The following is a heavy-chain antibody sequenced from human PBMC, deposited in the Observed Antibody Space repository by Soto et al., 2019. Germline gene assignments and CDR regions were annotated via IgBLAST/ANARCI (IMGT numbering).Heavy chain of an antibody. D-gene: IGHD3-16*01. CDR1: GFIFGAHA. CDR3: ARHGGTPDLYFDY. Sequence: PGGSLRLSCAASGFIFGAHAMSWVRQAPGKGLEWVSAINWIGGSTNYADYMKGRFTISRDNAKNSLYLKMRSLRAEDTALYYCARHGGTPDLYFDYWGQGT. CDR2: INWIGGST. V-gene: IGHV3-20*04. J-gene: IGHJ4*02.